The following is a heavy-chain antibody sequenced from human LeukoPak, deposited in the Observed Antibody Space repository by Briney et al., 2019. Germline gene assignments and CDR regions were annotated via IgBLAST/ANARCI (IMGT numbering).Heavy chain of an antibody. V-gene: IGHV4-39*07. CDR3: ARGYYDSSGSHIDY. Sequence: PSETLSLTCTVSGGSISSSTYYWGWIRQPPGKGLEWIGSIYYSGSTYYNPSLKSRVTISVDTSKNQFSLKLSSVTAADTAVYYCARGYYDSSGSHIDYWGQGTLVTVSS. D-gene: IGHD3-22*01. CDR2: IYYSGST. CDR1: GGSISSSTYY. J-gene: IGHJ4*02.